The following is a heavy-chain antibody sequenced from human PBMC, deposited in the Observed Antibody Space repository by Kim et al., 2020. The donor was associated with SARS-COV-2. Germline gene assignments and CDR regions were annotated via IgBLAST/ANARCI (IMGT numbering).Heavy chain of an antibody. CDR1: GLTFTNYA. CDR2: LTGGGDNS. Sequence: GGSLRLSCAASGLTFTNYAMSWVRQAPGKGLEWGSTLTGGGDNSYYADSVKGRFTISRDNSKNSVYLQMNSLRAEDTAVYYCASTGFGEQDVWGQGTTVTVSS. CDR3: ASTGFGEQDV. V-gene: IGHV3-23*01. D-gene: IGHD3-10*01. J-gene: IGHJ6*02.